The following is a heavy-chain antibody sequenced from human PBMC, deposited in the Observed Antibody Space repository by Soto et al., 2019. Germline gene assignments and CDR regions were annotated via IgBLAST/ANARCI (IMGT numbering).Heavy chain of an antibody. D-gene: IGHD3-22*01. Sequence: GGSLRLSCAASGFTFSSYAMHWVRQAPGKGLEWVAVISYDGSNKYYADSVKGRFTISRDNSKNTLYLQMNSLRAEDTAVYYCAXSHYYDSSGYYYGAFDIWGQGTMVTVSS. CDR3: AXSHYYDSSGYYYGAFDI. J-gene: IGHJ3*02. CDR2: ISYDGSNK. CDR1: GFTFSSYA. V-gene: IGHV3-30-3*01.